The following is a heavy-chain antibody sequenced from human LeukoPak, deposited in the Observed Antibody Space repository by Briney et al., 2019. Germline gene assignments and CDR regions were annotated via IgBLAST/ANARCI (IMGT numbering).Heavy chain of an antibody. CDR3: ARDTDDSSGYYFSGLDY. Sequence: PGGSLRLSCAASGFTFSDYYMSWIRQAPGKGLEWVSYISSSGSTIYYADSVKGRFTISGDNAKNSLYLQMNSLRAEDTAVYYCARDTDDSSGYYFSGLDYWGQGTLVTVSS. J-gene: IGHJ4*02. V-gene: IGHV3-11*01. CDR1: GFTFSDYY. CDR2: ISSSGSTI. D-gene: IGHD3-22*01.